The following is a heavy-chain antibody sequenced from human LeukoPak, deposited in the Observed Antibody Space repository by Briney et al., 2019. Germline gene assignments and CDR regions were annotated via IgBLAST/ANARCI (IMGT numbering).Heavy chain of an antibody. V-gene: IGHV4-4*07. CDR2: MFIRGSA. CDR3: ARDQGWVGVSVSLDL. CDR1: GGSIGSHY. Sequence: PSETLSLTCTVSGGSIGSHYWNWIRQPAGKGLEWIGRMFIRGSANYSPSLKSRVSMSLDKSRSQFSLNLSSATAADTAVYYCARDQGWVGVSVSLDLWGPGTLVTVSS. D-gene: IGHD3-3*01. J-gene: IGHJ5*02.